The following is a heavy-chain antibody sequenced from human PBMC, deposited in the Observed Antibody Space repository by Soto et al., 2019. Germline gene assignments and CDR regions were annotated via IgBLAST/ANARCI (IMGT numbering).Heavy chain of an antibody. D-gene: IGHD1-26*01. CDR1: GGTFSSYS. J-gene: IGHJ4*02. Sequence: QVQLVQSGAEVKKPGSSVKVSCKASGGTFSSYSINWVRQAPGQGLESMGEIIPIFGTANYAQKVQGRVTITADESTSTAYMELSSLRSEDTAVYYCARDGGRHSGGIDYWGQGTLVTVSS. CDR3: ARDGGRHSGGIDY. CDR2: IIPIFGTA. V-gene: IGHV1-69*01.